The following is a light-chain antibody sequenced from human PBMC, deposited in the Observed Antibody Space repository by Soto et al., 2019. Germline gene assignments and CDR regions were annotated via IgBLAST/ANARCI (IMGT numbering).Light chain of an antibody. CDR3: QQRSSWPPIT. J-gene: IGKJ5*01. V-gene: IGKV3-11*01. CDR2: DAS. CDR1: QSVSRY. Sequence: ESVLTQSPATLSLSPGARATLSCRASQSVSRYLAWYQQKPGQAPRLLIHDASNRATGIPGRFSGSGSGTDFTLTSSSLEPEDLAIYYCQQRSSWPPITFGQGTRLEIK.